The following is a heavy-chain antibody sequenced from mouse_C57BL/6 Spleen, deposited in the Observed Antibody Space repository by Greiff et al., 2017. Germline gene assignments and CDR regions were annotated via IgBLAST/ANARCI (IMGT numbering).Heavy chain of an antibody. V-gene: IGHV1-80*01. CDR2: IYPGDGDT. CDR3: ARGGSDGYYYAMDY. J-gene: IGHJ4*01. Sequence: QVQLQQSGAELVKPGASVKISCKASGYAFSSYWMNWVKQRPGKGLEWFGQIYPGDGDTNYNGKFKGKATLTADKSSSTAYMQLSSLTSEDSAVYFCARGGSDGYYYAMDYWGQGTSVTVSS. CDR1: GYAFSSYW. D-gene: IGHD2-3*01.